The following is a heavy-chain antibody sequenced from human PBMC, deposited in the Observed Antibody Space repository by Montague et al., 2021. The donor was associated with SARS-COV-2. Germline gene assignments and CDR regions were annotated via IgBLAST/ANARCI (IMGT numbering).Heavy chain of an antibody. CDR1: GGSTNYYY. J-gene: IGHJ6*02. D-gene: IGHD2-8*01. CDR2: MYYSGST. V-gene: IGHV4-59*01. CDR3: ARVARYCTNGVCQTYYYYGLDV. Sequence: SETLSLTCIVSGGSTNYYYWSWIRQSPGKGLEWIGYMYYSGSTNYNPSLKCRVTMSIDRSKNQFSLKLRSVTAADTAVYYCARVARYCTNGVCQTYYYYGLDVWGQGTTVTVSS.